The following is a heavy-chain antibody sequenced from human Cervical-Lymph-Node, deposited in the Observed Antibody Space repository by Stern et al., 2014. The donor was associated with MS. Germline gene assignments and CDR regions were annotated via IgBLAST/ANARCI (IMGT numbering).Heavy chain of an antibody. D-gene: IGHD5-12*01. J-gene: IGHJ6*02. CDR2: ITGSSKNS. V-gene: IGHV3-48*01. CDR3: ARDFGGGYLLFYYYGMDV. CDR1: GFSFSRYS. Sequence: EVQLVESGGGLVQPGGSLRLSCAASGFSFSRYSMNWVRQAPGKGLEWFVYITGSSKNSFYADSVKGRFTVSRDNAKNSLYLEMNSLRADDTAFYYCARDFGGGYLLFYYYGMDVWGQGTTVTVSS.